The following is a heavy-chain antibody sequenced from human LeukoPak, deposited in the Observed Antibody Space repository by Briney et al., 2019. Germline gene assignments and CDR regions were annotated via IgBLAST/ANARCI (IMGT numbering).Heavy chain of an antibody. D-gene: IGHD6-13*01. Sequence: SETLSLTCTVSGGSISSGIYYCGWIRQPPGKGLEWIGSIYYSGNTYYNPSLKSRVTISVDTSKNQLSLKLNAVTAEDTAVYYCSRHVRQQLPPKAFDYWGQGTLVTVSS. CDR1: GGSISSGIYY. J-gene: IGHJ4*02. V-gene: IGHV4-39*01. CDR3: SRHVRQQLPPKAFDY. CDR2: IYYSGNT.